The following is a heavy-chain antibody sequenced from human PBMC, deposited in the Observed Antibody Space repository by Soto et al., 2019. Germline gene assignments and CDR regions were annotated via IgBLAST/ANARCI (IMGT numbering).Heavy chain of an antibody. CDR3: ARIYRYDFWSGYSGNWFDP. V-gene: IGHV4-59*01. CDR1: GGSISSYY. D-gene: IGHD3-3*01. Sequence: PSETLSLTCTVSGGSISSYYWSWIRQPPGKGLEWIGYIYYSGSTNYNPSLKSRVTISVDTSKNQFSLKLSSVTAADTAVYYCARIYRYDFWSGYSGNWFDPWGQGTLVTVS. CDR2: IYYSGST. J-gene: IGHJ5*02.